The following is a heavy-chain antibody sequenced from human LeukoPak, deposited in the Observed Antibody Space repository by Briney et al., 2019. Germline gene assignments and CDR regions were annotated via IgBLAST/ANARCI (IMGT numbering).Heavy chain of an antibody. CDR1: GGSISSGGYY. Sequence: PSETLSLTCTVSGGSISSGGYYWSWIRQHPGKGLEWIGYIYCSGSTYYNPSLKSRVTISVDTSKNQFSLKLNSVTAADTAVYYCARQSMAAANWFDPWGQGTLVTVSS. V-gene: IGHV4-31*03. D-gene: IGHD5-24*01. CDR2: IYCSGST. J-gene: IGHJ5*02. CDR3: ARQSMAAANWFDP.